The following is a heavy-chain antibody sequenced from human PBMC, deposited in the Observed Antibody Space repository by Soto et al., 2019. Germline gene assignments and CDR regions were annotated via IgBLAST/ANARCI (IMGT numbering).Heavy chain of an antibody. CDR3: AQLSSGGATAI. D-gene: IGHD3-10*01. CDR2: IDNSGRNT. V-gene: IGHV3-23*05. CDR1: GFTFSTYA. Sequence: EVQLLESGGDLIQPGGSLRLSCSASGFTFSTYAMIWVRQAPGTGLDWVSAIDNSGRNTFYTDSVKGRFTISRGNSKSALYLQGNSRRAEDSAVYYCAQLSSGGATAILGQGTTVTVSS. J-gene: IGHJ3*02.